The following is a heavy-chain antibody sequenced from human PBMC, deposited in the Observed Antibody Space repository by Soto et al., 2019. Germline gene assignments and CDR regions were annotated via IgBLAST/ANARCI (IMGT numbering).Heavy chain of an antibody. V-gene: IGHV5-51*01. CDR2: IYPADSDT. CDR1: GYSFTNYW. J-gene: IGHJ4*02. CDR3: ARPRGGGVYNLELFYFDY. D-gene: IGHD4-17*01. Sequence: GESLKISCKGSGYSFTNYWIGWVRQMPGKGLEWMGIIYPADSDTRYGPSFQGQVTISADKSISTAYLQWSSLRASDTAMYYCARPRGGGVYNLELFYFDYWGQGTLVTVSS.